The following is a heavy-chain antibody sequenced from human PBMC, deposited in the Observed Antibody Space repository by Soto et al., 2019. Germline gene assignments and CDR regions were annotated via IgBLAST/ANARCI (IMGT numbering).Heavy chain of an antibody. Sequence: EVQLLESGGGLVQPGGSLRLSCAASGFTFSNYAMSWVRQAPGKGLEWVSAISGSGGSTYYADSVKGRFTISRDNSKNTLYLQMNSLRAEDTAVYYCAKDWLWGTGTTSRLNWFDPWGQGTLVTVSS. CDR1: GFTFSNYA. CDR3: AKDWLWGTGTTSRLNWFDP. J-gene: IGHJ5*02. D-gene: IGHD1-1*01. CDR2: ISGSGGST. V-gene: IGHV3-23*01.